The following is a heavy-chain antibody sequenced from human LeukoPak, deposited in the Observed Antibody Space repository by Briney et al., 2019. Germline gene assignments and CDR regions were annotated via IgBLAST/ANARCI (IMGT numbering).Heavy chain of an antibody. CDR1: GFTFSSYG. J-gene: IGHJ4*02. D-gene: IGHD4-17*01. CDR3: AKDYGDYSQYFDY. CDR2: ISYDGSNK. V-gene: IGHV3-30*18. Sequence: GGSLRLSCAASGFTFSSYGMHWVRQAPGKGLEWVAVISYDGSNKYYADSVKGRFTISRDNSKNTLYLQMNSLRAEDTAAYYCAKDYGDYSQYFDYWGQGTLVTVSS.